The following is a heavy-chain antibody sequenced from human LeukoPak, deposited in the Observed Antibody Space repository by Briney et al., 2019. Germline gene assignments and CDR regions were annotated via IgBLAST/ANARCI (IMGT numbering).Heavy chain of an antibody. D-gene: IGHD2-2*01. V-gene: IGHV4-4*07. J-gene: IGHJ4*02. Sequence: SETLSLTCSVSGGSISGYYWTWIRQPAGKGLEWIGRVYTSGSTHYNPSLKTRLTMSVDTSKNQFSLKLSSVTAADTAVYYCARRPLCSSTSCRRFDYWGRGTLVTVSS. CDR3: ARRPLCSSTSCRRFDY. CDR1: GGSISGYY. CDR2: VYTSGST.